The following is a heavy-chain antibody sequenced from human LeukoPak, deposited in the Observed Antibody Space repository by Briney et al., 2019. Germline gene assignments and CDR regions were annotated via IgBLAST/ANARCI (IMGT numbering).Heavy chain of an antibody. CDR1: GFTLSSDW. D-gene: IGHD2-2*01. J-gene: IGHJ4*02. V-gene: IGHV3-7*01. Sequence: PGGSLRLSCVVSGFTLSSDWMSWVRQAPGKGLEWVANIKKDGIEKYYVESVKGRFTISRDSAKNSLYLQMNSLRAEDTAVYYCARGRYSSRSGGYYFDIWGQGILVTVSS. CDR3: ARGRYSSRSGGYYFDI. CDR2: IKKDGIEK.